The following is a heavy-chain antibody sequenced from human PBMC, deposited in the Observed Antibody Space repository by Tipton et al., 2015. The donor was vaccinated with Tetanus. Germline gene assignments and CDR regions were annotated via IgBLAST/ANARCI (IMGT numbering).Heavy chain of an antibody. CDR2: IYSGGRT. CDR3: TSSLNTWYYYGVDV. V-gene: IGHV3-53*01. D-gene: IGHD3-16*01. J-gene: IGHJ6*02. CDR1: GFTVSSNY. Sequence: SLRLFCAASGFTVSSNYMSWVRQAPGKGLEWVSIIYSGGRTYYADSVKGRFTISRDNSKNMLFLQMNSMRAEDTAVYYCTSSLNTWYYYGVDVWGQGTTVTVSS.